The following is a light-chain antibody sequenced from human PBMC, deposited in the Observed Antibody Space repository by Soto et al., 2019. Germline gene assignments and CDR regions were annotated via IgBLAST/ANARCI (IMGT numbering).Light chain of an antibody. J-gene: IGKJ1*01. Sequence: EIVLTQSPGTLSLSPGERATLSCRASQSVSSSYLAWYQQKPGQAPRLLIYGASSRATGIPDRFSGSGSGIDFTLTISRLEPEDFAVYYCQQYCSSPWTFGQGTKVEIK. CDR2: GAS. CDR3: QQYCSSPWT. V-gene: IGKV3-20*01. CDR1: QSVSSSY.